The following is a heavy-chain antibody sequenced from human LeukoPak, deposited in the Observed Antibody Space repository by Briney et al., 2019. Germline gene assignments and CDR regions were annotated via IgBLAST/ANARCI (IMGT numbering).Heavy chain of an antibody. D-gene: IGHD5-12*01. V-gene: IGHV3-43*01. J-gene: IGHJ4*02. CDR3: AKLTRGYDQRDIDY. CDR1: GFTFDDYT. CDR2: ISWDGGST. Sequence: PGGSLRLSCAASGFTFDDYTMHWVRQAPGKGLEWVSLISWDGGSTYYADSVKGRFTISRDNSKNSLYLHMNSLRTEDTALYYCAKLTRGYDQRDIDYWGQGTLVTVSS.